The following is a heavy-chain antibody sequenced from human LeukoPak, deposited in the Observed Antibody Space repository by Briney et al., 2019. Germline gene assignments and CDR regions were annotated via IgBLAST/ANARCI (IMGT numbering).Heavy chain of an antibody. D-gene: IGHD4-11*01. Sequence: GASVKVSCKASGYTFTSYYMHWVRQAPGQGLEWMGLINPSGGSTSYAQKFQGRVTMTRDTSTSTVYMELSSLRSEDTAVYYCARARITTSWAYYYGMVVWGQGTTVTVSS. V-gene: IGHV1-46*01. J-gene: IGHJ6*02. CDR2: INPSGGST. CDR1: GYTFTSYY. CDR3: ARARITTSWAYYYGMVV.